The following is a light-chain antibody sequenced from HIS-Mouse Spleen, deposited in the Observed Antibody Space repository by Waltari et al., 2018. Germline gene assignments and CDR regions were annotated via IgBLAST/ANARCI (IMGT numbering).Light chain of an antibody. J-gene: IGLJ2*01. CDR3: CSYAGSSTFEV. CDR2: EGS. Sequence: QSALTQPASVSGSPGQSITISRTGTSSDVGSYNLVSCYHQHPGKAPKLMIYEGSKRPSGVSNRFSGSKSGNTASLTISGLQAEDEADYYCCSYAGSSTFEVFGGGTKLTVL. CDR1: SSDVGSYNL. V-gene: IGLV2-23*03.